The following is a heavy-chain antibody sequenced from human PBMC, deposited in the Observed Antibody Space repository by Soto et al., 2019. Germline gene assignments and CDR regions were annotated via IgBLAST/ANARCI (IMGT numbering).Heavy chain of an antibody. CDR3: ARGPYYYDSSGYLGRSGYYYYGMDV. D-gene: IGHD3-22*01. CDR1: GGTFSSYA. J-gene: IGHJ6*02. CDR2: IIPIFGTA. Sequence: SVKVSCKASGGTFSSYAIRWVRQAPGQGLEWMGGIIPIFGTANYAQKFQGRVTITADESTSTAYMELSSLRSEDTAVYYCARGPYYYDSSGYLGRSGYYYYGMDVWGQGTTVTVSS. V-gene: IGHV1-69*13.